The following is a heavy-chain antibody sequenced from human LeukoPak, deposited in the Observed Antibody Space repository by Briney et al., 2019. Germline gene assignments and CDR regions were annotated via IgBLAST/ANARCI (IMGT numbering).Heavy chain of an antibody. CDR1: GGSVSSSTYY. CDR3: ARDGGYDYYYYYYMDV. CDR2: IYYSGST. D-gene: IGHD5-12*01. J-gene: IGHJ6*03. V-gene: IGHV4-39*07. Sequence: SETLSLTCTVSGGSVSSSTYYWGWIRQPPGKELEWIGTIYYSGSTYYNPSLKSRVTISVDTSKNQFSLKLSSLTAADTAVYYCARDGGYDYYYYYYMDVWGKGTTVTISS.